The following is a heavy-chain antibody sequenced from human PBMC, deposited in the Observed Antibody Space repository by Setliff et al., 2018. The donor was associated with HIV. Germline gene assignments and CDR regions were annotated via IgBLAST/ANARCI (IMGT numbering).Heavy chain of an antibody. Sequence: GGSLRLSCAASGFTFSSYNMIWVRQAPGKGLEWISSISIGRGGAIDYAESVQGRFTISRGNSKNSLYLQMNSLRGEDTAVYYCARDYLYYNLYNGSPVYGMDVWGQGTTVTVSS. CDR2: ISIGRGGAI. J-gene: IGHJ6*02. V-gene: IGHV3-48*03. CDR3: ARDYLYYNLYNGSPVYGMDV. D-gene: IGHD3-3*01. CDR1: GFTFSSYN.